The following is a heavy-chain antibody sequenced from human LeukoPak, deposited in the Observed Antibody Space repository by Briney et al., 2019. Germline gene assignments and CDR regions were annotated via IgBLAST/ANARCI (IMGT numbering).Heavy chain of an antibody. Sequence: ASVKVSCKASLYTFTSYYMHCVRQAPGQGLEWMGIINTSGGSTNYAQKFQGRVTMTRDTSTSTVYMELSSLRSEDTAVYYCACQGAFDIWGQGTMVTVSS. CDR1: LYTFTSYY. CDR2: INTSGGST. V-gene: IGHV1-46*01. CDR3: ACQGAFDI. J-gene: IGHJ3*02.